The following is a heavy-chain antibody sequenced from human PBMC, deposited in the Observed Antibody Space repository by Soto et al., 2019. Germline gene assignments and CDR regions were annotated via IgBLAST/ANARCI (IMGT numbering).Heavy chain of an antibody. Sequence: EVQLVESGGGLAQPGGSLRLSCAASGFTFSSYWMSWVRQAPGKGLEWVANIKQDGSEKYYVDSVKGRFTISRDNAKNSLYLQMNSLRAEDTAVYYCGRQQWLVGGDAFDIWGQGTMVTVSS. V-gene: IGHV3-7*05. CDR1: GFTFSSYW. CDR3: GRQQWLVGGDAFDI. J-gene: IGHJ3*02. CDR2: IKQDGSEK. D-gene: IGHD6-19*01.